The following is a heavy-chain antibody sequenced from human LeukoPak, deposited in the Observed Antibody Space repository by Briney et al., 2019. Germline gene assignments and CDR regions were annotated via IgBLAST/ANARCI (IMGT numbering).Heavy chain of an antibody. Sequence: GASVKVSCKTSGYTFTNYGISWVRQAPGQGLEWMGWISAYNGNTNYAQKLQGRVTMTTDTSTSTAYMELRSLRSDDTAVYYCARVLRYFDWLSTGGYNWFDPWGQGTLVTVSS. CDR3: ARVLRYFDWLSTGGYNWFDP. D-gene: IGHD3-9*01. CDR1: GYTFTNYG. J-gene: IGHJ5*02. V-gene: IGHV1-18*01. CDR2: ISAYNGNT.